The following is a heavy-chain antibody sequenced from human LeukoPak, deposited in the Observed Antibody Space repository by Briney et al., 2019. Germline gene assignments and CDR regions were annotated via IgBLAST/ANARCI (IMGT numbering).Heavy chain of an antibody. V-gene: IGHV1-69*06. CDR2: IIPIFGTA. CDR1: GGTFSSYA. J-gene: IGHJ5*02. CDR3: ARIYYDSSGYCQT. D-gene: IGHD3-22*01. Sequence: GASVKVSCKASGGTFSSYAISWVRQAPGQGLEWMGGIIPIFGTANYAQKFQGRVTITADKSTSTAYMELSSLRSEDTAVYYCARIYYDSSGYCQTWGQGTLVTVSS.